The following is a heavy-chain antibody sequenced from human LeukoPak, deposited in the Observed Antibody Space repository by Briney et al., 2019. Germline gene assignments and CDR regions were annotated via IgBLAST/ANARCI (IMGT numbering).Heavy chain of an antibody. CDR1: GYTFTSYY. D-gene: IGHD4-17*01. V-gene: IGHV1-46*01. CDR3: ATTVTRYYGMDV. J-gene: IGHJ6*02. Sequence: ASVKVSCKASGYTFTSYYMHWVRQAPGQGLGWMGIINPSGGSTSYAQKFQGRVTMTRDTSTSTVYMELSSLRSEDTAVYYCATTVTRYYGMDVWGQGTTVTVSS. CDR2: INPSGGST.